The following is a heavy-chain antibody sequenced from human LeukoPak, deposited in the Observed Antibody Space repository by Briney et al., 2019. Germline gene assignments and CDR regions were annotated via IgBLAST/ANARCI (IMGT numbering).Heavy chain of an antibody. CDR3: ARGPRYCSSTRCYNGNFDY. Sequence: PSETLSLTCTVSGGSISSSSYYWVWIRQPPGKGLEWIGNIYYSGSTYYNPSLKSRVTISVDTSKNQFSLKLSSVTAADTAVYYCARGPRYCSSTRCYNGNFDYWGQGTLVTVSS. D-gene: IGHD2-2*02. CDR2: IYYSGST. V-gene: IGHV4-39*01. J-gene: IGHJ4*02. CDR1: GGSISSSSYY.